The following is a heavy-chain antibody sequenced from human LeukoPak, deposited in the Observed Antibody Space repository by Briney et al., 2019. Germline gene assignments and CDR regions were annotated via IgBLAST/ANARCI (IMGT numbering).Heavy chain of an antibody. CDR3: ARDPSFSVPYYYYGMDV. D-gene: IGHD3-10*01. Sequence: GGSLRLSCAASGFAVSSNYMSWVRQTPGKGLEWVSVIYSGGSTYYVDSVKGRFTISRDNSKNTLYLQMNSLRAEDTAVYYCARDPSFSVPYYYYGMDVWGQGTTVTVSS. J-gene: IGHJ6*02. CDR1: GFAVSSNY. V-gene: IGHV3-53*01. CDR2: IYSGGST.